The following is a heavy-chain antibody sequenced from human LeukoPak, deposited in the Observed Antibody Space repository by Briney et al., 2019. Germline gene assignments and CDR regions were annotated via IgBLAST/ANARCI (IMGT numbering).Heavy chain of an antibody. CDR3: AASPGELEFDY. V-gene: IGHV3-21*01. CDR2: ITSSSRYI. J-gene: IGHJ4*02. D-gene: IGHD1-1*01. Sequence: GGSLRLSCAASGFTFSTYTMNWVRQAPGKGLEWVSSITSSSRYIYYADSVRGRFTISRDNAKNSLYLQMNSLRAEDTAIYYCAASPGELEFDYWGQGTLVTVSS. CDR1: GFTFSTYT.